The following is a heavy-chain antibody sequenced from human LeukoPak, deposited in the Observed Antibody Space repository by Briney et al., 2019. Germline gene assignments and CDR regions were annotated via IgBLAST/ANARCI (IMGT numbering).Heavy chain of an antibody. CDR1: GFTFSSYS. CDR3: ARDADTAMASP. D-gene: IGHD5-18*01. CDR2: ISSSSSYI. Sequence: GGSLRLSCAASGFTFSSYSMNWVRQAPGKGRGWVSSISSSSSYIYYADSVKGRFTISRDNAKNSLYLQMNSLRAEDTAVYYCARDADTAMASPWGQGTLVTVSS. V-gene: IGHV3-21*01. J-gene: IGHJ5*02.